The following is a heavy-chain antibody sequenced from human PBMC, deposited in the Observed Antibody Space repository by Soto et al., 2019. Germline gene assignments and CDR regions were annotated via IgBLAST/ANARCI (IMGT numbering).Heavy chain of an antibody. CDR3: AKDAHSMTTVASGGFLFDY. Sequence: PGGSLRLSCAASGFTFSSYAMTWVRQAPGKGLEWVSTIYGIGGTTYYADSVKGRFTISRDNSKNTLYLQMTSLRADDTAVYYCAKDAHSMTTVASGGFLFDYWGQGTRGTVSS. J-gene: IGHJ4*02. CDR2: IYGIGGTT. D-gene: IGHD4-17*01. V-gene: IGHV3-23*01. CDR1: GFTFSSYA.